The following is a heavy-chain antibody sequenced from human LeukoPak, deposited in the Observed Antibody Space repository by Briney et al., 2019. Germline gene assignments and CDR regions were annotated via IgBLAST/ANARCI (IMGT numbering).Heavy chain of an antibody. V-gene: IGHV3-66*02. D-gene: IGHD3-22*01. J-gene: IGHJ5*02. CDR2: IYSGGST. CDR3: ARQSSGYYEWFDP. Sequence: GGSLRLSCAASGFTVSSNYMSWVRQAPGKGLEWVSVIYSGGSTYYADSVKGRFTISRDNSKNTLYLQMNSLRAEGTAVYYCARQSSGYYEWFDPWGQGTLVTVSS. CDR1: GFTVSSNY.